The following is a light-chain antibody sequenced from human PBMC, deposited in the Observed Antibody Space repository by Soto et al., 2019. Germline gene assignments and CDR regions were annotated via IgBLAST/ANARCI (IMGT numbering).Light chain of an antibody. Sequence: EILLTQSPGALAVSPGEVATLSCRASQSVRDNLAWYQQKPGQAPRLLIYRASIRATGVPARFSGSGSGTEFTLTISGLQSEDVSIYFCQHYNFWPHSFGQGTQVEIK. CDR3: QHYNFWPHS. J-gene: IGKJ2*01. V-gene: IGKV3-15*01. CDR2: RAS. CDR1: QSVRDN.